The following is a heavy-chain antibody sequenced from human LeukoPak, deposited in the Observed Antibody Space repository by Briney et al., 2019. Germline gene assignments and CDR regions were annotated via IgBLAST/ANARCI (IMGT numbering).Heavy chain of an antibody. CDR2: ISYDGSNK. CDR3: AKDTGGYDSKYFDY. V-gene: IGHV3-30-3*01. J-gene: IGHJ4*02. D-gene: IGHD5-12*01. Sequence: GGSLRLSCAASGFTFSSYAMHWVRQAPGKGLEWVAVISYDGSNKYYADSVKGRFTISRDNSKNTLYLQMNSLRAEDAAVYYCAKDTGGYDSKYFDYWGQGTLVTVSS. CDR1: GFTFSSYA.